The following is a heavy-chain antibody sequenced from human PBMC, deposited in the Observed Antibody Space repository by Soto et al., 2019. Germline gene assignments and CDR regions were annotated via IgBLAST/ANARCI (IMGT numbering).Heavy chain of an antibody. CDR2: ISYDVSNK. D-gene: IGHD6-19*01. V-gene: IGHV3-33*01. CDR3: ARDGGDGSGWYDAFDI. J-gene: IGHJ3*02. CDR1: GFTFSTYG. Sequence: QVQLVESGGGVVQPGRSLRLSCAASGFTFSTYGMHWVRQAPGKGLEWVAVISYDVSNKYYADSVKGRFTISRDNSKNTLLLQMNSLRAEDTAVYYCARDGGDGSGWYDAFDIWGQGTMVIVSS.